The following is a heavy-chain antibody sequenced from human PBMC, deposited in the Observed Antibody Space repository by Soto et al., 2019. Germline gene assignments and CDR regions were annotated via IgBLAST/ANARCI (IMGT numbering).Heavy chain of an antibody. CDR1: GDSVSSNSAA. CDR3: ARDLGGPPRIAVAPGGAFDI. J-gene: IGHJ3*02. CDR2: TYYRSKWYN. V-gene: IGHV6-1*01. Sequence: QSQTLSLTCAISGDSVSSNSAAWNWIRQSPSRGLEWLGRTYYRSKWYNDYAVSVKSRITINPDTSKNQFSLQLNSVTPEDTAVYYCARDLGGPPRIAVAPGGAFDIWGQGTMVTVSS. D-gene: IGHD6-19*01.